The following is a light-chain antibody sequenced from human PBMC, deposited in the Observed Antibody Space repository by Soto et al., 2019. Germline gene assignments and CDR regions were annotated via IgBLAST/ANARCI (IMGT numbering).Light chain of an antibody. Sequence: QSALTQPASVSGSPGQSITISCTGTSSDVGNYDLVSWYQQHPGEAPKLLIYEVTERPSGVSIRFSGSKSDYTASLTISGLQAEDEADYYCSSDAGRGVGVFGGGTKLTVL. CDR3: SSDAGRGVGV. V-gene: IGLV2-23*02. CDR2: EVT. J-gene: IGLJ3*02. CDR1: SSDVGNYDL.